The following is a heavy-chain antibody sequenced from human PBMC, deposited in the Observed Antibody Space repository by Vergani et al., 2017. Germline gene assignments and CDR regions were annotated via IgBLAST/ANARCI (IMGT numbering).Heavy chain of an antibody. V-gene: IGHV1-2*02. CDR3: AKDLLRSEDTAMERDWFDP. J-gene: IGHJ5*02. CDR2: INPNSGGT. D-gene: IGHD5-18*01. Sequence: QVQLVQSGAEVKKPGASVKVSCKASGYTFTGYYMHWVRQAPGQGLEWMGWINPNSGGTNYAQKFQGRVTMTRDTSISTAYMELNSLRAEDTAVYYCAKDLLRSEDTAMERDWFDPWGQGTLVTVSS. CDR1: GYTFTGYY.